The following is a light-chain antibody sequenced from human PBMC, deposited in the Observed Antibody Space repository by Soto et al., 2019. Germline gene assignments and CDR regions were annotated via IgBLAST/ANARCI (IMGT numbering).Light chain of an antibody. Sequence: DILMTQSPDSLAVSLGQRSTINCTSIQRGLYSSNNKHYLAWYQQKPGQPPKLLIYWASTREAVVPDRFSGSGSLTEFTLSITSLQAEDVAVYYCEQDYSSSLTFGGGTKVEIK. J-gene: IGKJ4*01. CDR3: EQDYSSSLT. CDR2: WAS. V-gene: IGKV4-1*01. CDR1: QRGLYSSNNKHY.